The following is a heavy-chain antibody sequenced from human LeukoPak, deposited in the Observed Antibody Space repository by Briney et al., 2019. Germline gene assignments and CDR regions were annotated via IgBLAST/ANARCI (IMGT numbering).Heavy chain of an antibody. Sequence: PETPSLTPSLSLASTSSDYYWAWSRQPPGKGLEWIGSIKRRGRSYYYPSLKSRVTISVDTSKNQFSLQLSSVTAADVAVYYCARVVGGTSIDYWGQGMLVTVS. J-gene: IGHJ4*02. CDR1: LASTSSDYY. CDR2: IKRRGRS. CDR3: ARVVGGTSIDY. V-gene: IGHV4-38-2*02. D-gene: IGHD2-15*01.